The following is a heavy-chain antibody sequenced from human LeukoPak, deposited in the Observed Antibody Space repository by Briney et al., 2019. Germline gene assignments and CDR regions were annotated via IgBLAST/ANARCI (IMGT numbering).Heavy chain of an antibody. V-gene: IGHV4-59*08. CDR1: SGSIGTYY. CDR2: ISYSGST. Sequence: SETLSLTCTVSSGSIGTYYWAWIRQTPGKGLEWIGYISYSGSTKHNPSLTRRITISLDTSKNQFSLELRSMTAADTAMYYCARQAGSFTTVDFWGQGTLVTVSS. CDR3: ARQAGSFTTVDF. J-gene: IGHJ4*02. D-gene: IGHD1-26*01.